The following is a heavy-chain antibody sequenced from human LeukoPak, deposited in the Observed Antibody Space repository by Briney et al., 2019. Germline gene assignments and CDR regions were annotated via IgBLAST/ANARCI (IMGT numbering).Heavy chain of an antibody. CDR3: ARECSGGSCYPFDY. J-gene: IGHJ4*02. CDR2: INPNSGGT. CDR1: GYTFTGYY. Sequence: ASVKVSCKASGYTFTGYYMHWVRQAPGQGLEWMGWINPNSGGTNYAQKFQGRVTMTRDMSTSTVYMELSSLRSEDTAVYYCARECSGGSCYPFDYWGQGTLVTVSS. V-gene: IGHV1-2*02. D-gene: IGHD2-15*01.